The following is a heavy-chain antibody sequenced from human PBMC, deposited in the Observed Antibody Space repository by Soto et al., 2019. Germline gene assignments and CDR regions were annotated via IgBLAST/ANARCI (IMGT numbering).Heavy chain of an antibody. CDR3: SFQESTTVTMFEY. Sequence: EVQLVESGGGLVKPGGSLRLSCAASGFSFSNVWMSWVRQVPGKGLEWVGRIKSKTDGGTTDYAAPVKGRFTISRDDSKTTLYLQMNSLKTEDTAVYYCSFQESTTVTMFEYWGQGTLVTVSS. J-gene: IGHJ4*02. V-gene: IGHV3-15*01. D-gene: IGHD4-17*01. CDR1: GFSFSNVW. CDR2: IKSKTDGGTT.